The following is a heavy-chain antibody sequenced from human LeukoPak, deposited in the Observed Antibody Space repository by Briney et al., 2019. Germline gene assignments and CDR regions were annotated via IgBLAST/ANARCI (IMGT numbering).Heavy chain of an antibody. V-gene: IGHV3-53*01. D-gene: IGHD2-2*01. CDR2: IYSGGST. CDR1: GFTVSSNY. Sequence: GGSLRLSCAASGFTVSSNYMSWVRQAPGKGLEWVSVIYSGGSTYYADSVKGRFTISRDNSKNTLYLQMNSQTAEDTAVYYCARVGVVPAAIPDGFDIWAKGQWSPSPQ. J-gene: IGHJ3*02. CDR3: ARVGVVPAAIPDGFDI.